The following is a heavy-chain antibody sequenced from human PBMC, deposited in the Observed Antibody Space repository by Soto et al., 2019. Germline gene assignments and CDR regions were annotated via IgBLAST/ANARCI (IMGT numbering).Heavy chain of an antibody. D-gene: IGHD6-13*01. CDR2: VYTSGGN. J-gene: IGHJ6*02. Sequence: PSETLSLTCTFSGGSISTYYWSWIRQPAGKGLEWIGRVYTSGGNNYNPSLKSRVTMSRDTSKKQFFLSLSSVTAADTAVYYCARGAAAGVDYGMDLWGQGTTVTVSS. V-gene: IGHV4-4*07. CDR1: GGSISTYY. CDR3: ARGAAAGVDYGMDL.